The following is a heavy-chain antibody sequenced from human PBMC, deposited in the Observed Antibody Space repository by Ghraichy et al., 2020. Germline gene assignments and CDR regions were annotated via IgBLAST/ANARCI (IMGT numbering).Heavy chain of an antibody. CDR2: IYYTGTT. D-gene: IGHD6-6*01. V-gene: IGHV4-31*03. Sequence: LSLTCTVSGGSIDYGGFYWSWIRQHPGKGPEWLGYIYYTGTTYYNLSLKSRLVISVDTSKNQFSLKLSSVTAADTAVYYCARGRSYSSSSYGLDVWGQGTTVTVSS. CDR1: GGSIDYGGFY. J-gene: IGHJ6*02. CDR3: ARGRSYSSSSYGLDV.